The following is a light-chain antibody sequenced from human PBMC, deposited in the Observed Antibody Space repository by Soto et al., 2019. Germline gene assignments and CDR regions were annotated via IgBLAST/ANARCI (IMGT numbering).Light chain of an antibody. J-gene: IGLJ3*02. CDR3: SSFTASHTWV. V-gene: IGLV2-14*01. CDR2: EVT. Sequence: QSALTQPASVSGSPGQSITISCTGTSSDVGGYNFVSWYQHHPGQAPKVILYEVTNRPSGVSNRFSGSKSGNTASLTISGLQAEHEADYYCSSFTASHTWVFGGGTKLTVL. CDR1: SSDVGGYNF.